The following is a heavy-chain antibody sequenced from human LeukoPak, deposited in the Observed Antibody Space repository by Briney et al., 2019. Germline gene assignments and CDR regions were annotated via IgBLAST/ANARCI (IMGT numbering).Heavy chain of an antibody. CDR2: FYHSGTT. J-gene: IGHJ4*02. V-gene: IGHV4-38-2*01. CDR3: ARSGLWGSLVFDY. Sequence: PSETLSLTCSVSGYSISNGYDWGWIRQPPGKGLEWIGRFYHSGTTYYNPSLKRRVTISVDTSKNQFSLRLSSVTAADTAVYYCARSGLWGSLVFDYWGQGTLVTVSS. D-gene: IGHD3-16*01. CDR1: GYSISNGYD.